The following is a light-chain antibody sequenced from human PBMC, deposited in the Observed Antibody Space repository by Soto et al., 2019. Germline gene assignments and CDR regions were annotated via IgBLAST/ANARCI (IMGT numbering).Light chain of an antibody. Sequence: QSALTQPASVSGSPGQSITISCTGTSSHIGNYNYVSWYQQHPGKAPKVMIYEVHNRPSGVSNRFSGSKSGNTASLTISGLQAEDEADYYCCSYTSTYTLLFGGGTKVTVL. V-gene: IGLV2-14*01. CDR3: CSYTSTYTLL. CDR1: SSHIGNYNY. J-gene: IGLJ2*01. CDR2: EVH.